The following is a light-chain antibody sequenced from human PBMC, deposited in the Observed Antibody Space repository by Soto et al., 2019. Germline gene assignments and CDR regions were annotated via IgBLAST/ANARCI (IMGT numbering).Light chain of an antibody. Sequence: EIVMTQSPATLSVSPGERATLSCRASQRVSNNLAWYQQKPGQAPRLLIYGASSRATGIPDRFSGSGSGTGFTLTISRLEPEDFAVYYCQQYGSSPITFGQGTRLEIK. V-gene: IGKV3-20*01. J-gene: IGKJ5*01. CDR1: QRVSNN. CDR2: GAS. CDR3: QQYGSSPIT.